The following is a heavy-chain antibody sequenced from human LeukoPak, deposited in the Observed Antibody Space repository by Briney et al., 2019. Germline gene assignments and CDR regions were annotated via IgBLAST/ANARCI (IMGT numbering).Heavy chain of an antibody. CDR1: GFTFSRFA. J-gene: IGHJ5*02. V-gene: IGHV3-30*14. CDR3: ARDEGGFDP. Sequence: PGGSLRLSCSASGFTFSRFAIHWVRQAPGKGLEWVAVISYDGSNKYYADSVKGRFTISRDNSMNTLYLQMNSLRAEDTAVYYCARDEGGFDPWGQGTLVTVSS. CDR2: ISYDGSNK.